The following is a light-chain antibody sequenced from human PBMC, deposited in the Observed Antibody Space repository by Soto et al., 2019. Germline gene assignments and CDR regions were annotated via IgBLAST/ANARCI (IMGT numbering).Light chain of an antibody. V-gene: IGKV1-5*03. Sequence: DIQMTQSPSTLSASVGDRVTITCRASQSISSWLAWYQQKPGKAPKLLIYKASSLESGVPSRCIGSGSGTEFPLTISSLQPDDFATYSCQQYNSYLLTFGGGTKVEIK. CDR1: QSISSW. CDR2: KAS. J-gene: IGKJ4*01. CDR3: QQYNSYLLT.